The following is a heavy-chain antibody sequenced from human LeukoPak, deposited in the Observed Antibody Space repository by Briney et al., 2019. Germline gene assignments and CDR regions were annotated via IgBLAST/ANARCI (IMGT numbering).Heavy chain of an antibody. Sequence: GGSLRLSCAASGFTFSSYAMSWVRQAPGKGLEWVSAISGSGGSTYYADSVKGRFTISRDNSKNTLYLQMNSLRAEDTAVYYCAKDSSAYCGGDCYSPVNYWGQGTLVTVSS. CDR3: AKDSSAYCGGDCYSPVNY. D-gene: IGHD2-21*02. CDR2: ISGSGGST. J-gene: IGHJ4*02. V-gene: IGHV3-23*01. CDR1: GFTFSSYA.